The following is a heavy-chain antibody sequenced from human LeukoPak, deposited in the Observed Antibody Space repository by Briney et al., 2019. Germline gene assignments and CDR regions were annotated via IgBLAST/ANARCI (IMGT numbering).Heavy chain of an antibody. V-gene: IGHV1-24*01. CDR2: FDPEDGET. CDR3: ATSIAARPFIDY. CDR1: GYTLTELP. Sequence: ASVTVSFKVSGYTLTELPMHLVRQAPGKGLEWMGGFDPEDGETIYAQKLQGRVTMNEDTSTDTSYMELSSLRSEDTAVYYCATSIAARPFIDYWGQGTLVTVSS. J-gene: IGHJ4*02. D-gene: IGHD6-6*01.